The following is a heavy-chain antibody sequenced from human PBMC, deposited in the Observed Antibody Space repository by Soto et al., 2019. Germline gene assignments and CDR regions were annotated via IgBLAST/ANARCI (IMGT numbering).Heavy chain of an antibody. CDR2: IYWNDDK. J-gene: IGHJ4*02. D-gene: IGHD5-18*01. Sequence: SGPTLVNPPQTLTLTCTFSGFSLSTSGVGVGWIRQPPGKALEWLALIYWNDDKRYSPSLKSRLTITKDTSKNQVVLTMTNMDPVDTATYYCAHFAGSWIQLNFDYWGQGTLVTVSS. CDR1: GFSLSTSGVG. V-gene: IGHV2-5*01. CDR3: AHFAGSWIQLNFDY.